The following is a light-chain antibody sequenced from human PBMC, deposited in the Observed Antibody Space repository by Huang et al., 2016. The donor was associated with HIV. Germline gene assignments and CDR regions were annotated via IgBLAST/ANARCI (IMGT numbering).Light chain of an antibody. Sequence: DIQMTQSPSSLSASVGDGVAITCRARQGISNSLAWYEQNPGKAPKLLLYAASRLEGGVAARGRGSGSGPGGTLTISILQAGDVAICCQQYHGVPWTFGQGTKVEVK. V-gene: IGKV1-NL1*01. CDR3: QQYHGVPWT. J-gene: IGKJ1*01. CDR2: AAS. CDR1: QGISNS.